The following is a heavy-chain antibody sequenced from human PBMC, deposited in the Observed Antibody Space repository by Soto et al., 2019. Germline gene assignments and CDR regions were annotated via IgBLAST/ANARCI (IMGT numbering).Heavy chain of an antibody. CDR3: ARDRGGALDS. D-gene: IGHD2-15*01. CDR2: LSGSGSLS. V-gene: IGHV3-23*01. J-gene: IGHJ4*02. Sequence: EVLLLDSGGGLVQPGGSLRLSCAASGFTFNTFAMTWVRQAPGKGLEWVSALSGSGSLSYYADSVKGRFTISRDNSKNTMYLQMNNLRVDETAVYFCARDRGGALDSWGQGTLVTVSS. CDR1: GFTFNTFA.